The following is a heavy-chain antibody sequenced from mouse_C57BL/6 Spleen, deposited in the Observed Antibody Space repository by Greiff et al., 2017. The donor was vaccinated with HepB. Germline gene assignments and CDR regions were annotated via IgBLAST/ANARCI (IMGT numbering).Heavy chain of an antibody. CDR2: IYPGDGDT. V-gene: IGHV1-82*01. J-gene: IGHJ2*01. CDR3: ARPITTVVEEVYYFDY. Sequence: VQLVESGPELVKPGASVKISCKASGYAFSSSWMNWVKQRPGKGLEWIGRIYPGDGDTNYNGKFKGKATLTADKSSSTAYMQLSSLTSEDSAVYFCARPITTVVEEVYYFDYWGQGTTLTVSS. D-gene: IGHD1-1*01. CDR1: GYAFSSSW.